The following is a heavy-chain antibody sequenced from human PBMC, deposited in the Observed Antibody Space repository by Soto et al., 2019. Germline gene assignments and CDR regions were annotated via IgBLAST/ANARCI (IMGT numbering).Heavy chain of an antibody. CDR3: ARDLNSSGYNLFDP. D-gene: IGHD3-22*01. J-gene: IGHJ5*02. V-gene: IGHV3-33*01. Sequence: GGSLRLSCAASGFTFSSYGMHWVRQAPGKGLEWVAVIWYDGSNKYYADSVKGRFTISRDNSKNTLYLQMNSLRAEDTAVYYCARDLNSSGYNLFDPWGQGTLVTVSS. CDR2: IWYDGSNK. CDR1: GFTFSSYG.